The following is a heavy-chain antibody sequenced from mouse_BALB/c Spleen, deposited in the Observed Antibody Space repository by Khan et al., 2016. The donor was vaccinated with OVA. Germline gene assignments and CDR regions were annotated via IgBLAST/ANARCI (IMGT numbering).Heavy chain of an antibody. J-gene: IGHJ2*01. Sequence: EVQLVESGAELGRPGSSVKLSCKTSGSTFTSYGIKWVKQRPGQDLEWIGYIYPGNGYTEYNEKFQGKAILTSDTSSSTAYMQLRSLTSEDSAIYFCTTAYYRYYFDYWGQGTTLTVSS. CDR3: TTAYYRYYFDY. D-gene: IGHD2-12*01. CDR2: IYPGNGYT. CDR1: GSTFTSYG. V-gene: IGHV1S134*01.